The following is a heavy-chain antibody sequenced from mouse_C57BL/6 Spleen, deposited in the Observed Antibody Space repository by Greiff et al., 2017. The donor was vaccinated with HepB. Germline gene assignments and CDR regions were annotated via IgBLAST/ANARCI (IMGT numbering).Heavy chain of an antibody. CDR2: IRLKSDNYAT. CDR1: GFTFSNYW. CDR3: TGRRVHFDY. Sequence: DVMLVESGGGLVQPGGSMKLSCVASGFTFSNYWMNWVRQSPEKGLEWVAQIRLKSDNYATHYAESVKGRFTISRDDSKSSVYLQMNNLRAEDTGIYYCTGRRVHFDYWGQGTTLTVSS. V-gene: IGHV6-3*01. D-gene: IGHD3-1*01. J-gene: IGHJ2*01.